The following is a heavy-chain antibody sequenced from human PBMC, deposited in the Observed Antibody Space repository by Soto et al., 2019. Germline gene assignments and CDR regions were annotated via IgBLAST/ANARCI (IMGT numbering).Heavy chain of an antibody. CDR3: AAEVWFGEHDAFDI. CDR1: GYTFTSYG. CDR2: ISAYNGNT. J-gene: IGHJ3*02. V-gene: IGHV1-18*01. D-gene: IGHD3-10*01. Sequence: ASVKVSCKASGYTFTSYGISWVRQAPGQGLEWMGWISAYNGNTNYAQKLQGRVTMTTDTSTSTAYMELSSLRSEDTAVYYCAAEVWFGEHDAFDIWGQGTMVTVSS.